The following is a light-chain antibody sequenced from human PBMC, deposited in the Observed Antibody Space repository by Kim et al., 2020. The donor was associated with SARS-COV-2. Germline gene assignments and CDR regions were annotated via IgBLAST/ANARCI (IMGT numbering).Light chain of an antibody. CDR2: SAS. Sequence: EIVLTQSPATLSLSPGERATLACRASQSVNSDLAWCQRKPGQAPRLLIYSASTRATGIPDRFSGSGSGTDFTLTITELEPEDFAVYFCHQYGSSPPTFGQGTKLEI. CDR3: HQYGSSPPT. V-gene: IGKV3-20*01. CDR1: QSVNSD. J-gene: IGKJ2*01.